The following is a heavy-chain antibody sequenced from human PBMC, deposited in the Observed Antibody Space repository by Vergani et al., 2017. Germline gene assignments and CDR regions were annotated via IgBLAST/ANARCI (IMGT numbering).Heavy chain of an antibody. V-gene: IGHV3-23*01. CDR2: ISGSGGST. Sequence: EVQLLESGGGLVQPGGSLRLSCAASGFTFSSYAMSWVRQAPGEGLEGGSAISGSGGSTYYADAVKGRFTITRDNSKNTLYLQMNSLRAEDTAVYYCAKYGSGLGYYYYMDVWGKGTTVTVSS. J-gene: IGHJ6*03. CDR1: GFTFSSYA. CDR3: AKYGSGLGYYYYMDV. D-gene: IGHD3-10*01.